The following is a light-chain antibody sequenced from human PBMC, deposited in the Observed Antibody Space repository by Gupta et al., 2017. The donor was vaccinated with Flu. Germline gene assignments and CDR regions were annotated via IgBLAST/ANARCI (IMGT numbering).Light chain of an antibody. Sequence: TLSLSVGERATLSCMASQSVSSSYLAWYQQKPGQAPRLLIYGASSRATGIPDRFSGSGSGTDFTLTISKLEPEDFAVYYCQQYGSSPYTFGQGTKLEIK. J-gene: IGKJ2*01. CDR2: GAS. CDR3: QQYGSSPYT. V-gene: IGKV3-20*01. CDR1: QSVSSSY.